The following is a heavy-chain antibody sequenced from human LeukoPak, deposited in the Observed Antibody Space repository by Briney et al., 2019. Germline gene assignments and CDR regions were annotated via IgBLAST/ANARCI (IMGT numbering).Heavy chain of an antibody. J-gene: IGHJ5*02. CDR1: GGSFSGYY. Sequence: SETLSLTCAVYGGSFSGYYWSWIRQPPGKGLEWIGEINHSGSTNYNPSLKSRVTISVDTSKNQFSLKLSSVTAADTAVYYCVRRFYQLQQWTNWFDPWGQGTLVTVSS. CDR2: INHSGST. D-gene: IGHD2-2*01. V-gene: IGHV4-34*01. CDR3: VRRFYQLQQWTNWFDP.